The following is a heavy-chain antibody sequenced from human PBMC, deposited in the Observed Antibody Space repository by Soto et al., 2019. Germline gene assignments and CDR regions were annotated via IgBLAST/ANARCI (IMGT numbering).Heavy chain of an antibody. CDR2: INPNSGGT. V-gene: IGHV1-2*02. CDR3: ASAAVTGTAGLDF. J-gene: IGHJ4*02. CDR1: GYTFSGFY. D-gene: IGHD6-19*01. Sequence: ASVKVSCKASGYTFSGFYMHWVRQAPGQGLEWMGWINPNSGGTKSAEKFQGRVTMTRDTSISTAYMELSRLTSDNTAVYYCASAAVTGTAGLDFWGQGTQVTVSS.